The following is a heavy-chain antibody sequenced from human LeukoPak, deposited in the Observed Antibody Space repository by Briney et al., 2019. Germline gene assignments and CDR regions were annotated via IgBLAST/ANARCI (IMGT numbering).Heavy chain of an antibody. D-gene: IGHD6-6*01. V-gene: IGHV4-38-2*02. CDR1: GYSMSSGPY. Sequence: SETLSLTCTVSGYSMSSGPYWGWIRQPPGKGLEWIGSIYYSGSTYYNPSLKSRVTISVDTSKNQFSLKLSSVTAADTAVYYCARDRHYYGMDVWGQGTTVTVSS. J-gene: IGHJ6*02. CDR2: IYYSGST. CDR3: ARDRHYYGMDV.